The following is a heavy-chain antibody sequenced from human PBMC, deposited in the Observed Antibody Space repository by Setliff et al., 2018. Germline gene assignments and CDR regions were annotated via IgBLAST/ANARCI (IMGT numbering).Heavy chain of an antibody. J-gene: IGHJ4*02. CDR3: ASAVGYCSGGSCYKGDDY. V-gene: IGHV1-69*13. CDR2: IIPIFAPA. CDR1: GGTFSIYT. D-gene: IGHD2-15*01. Sequence: ASVKVSCKASGGTFSIYTISWVRQAPGQGLEWMGGIIPIFAPANYAQKFQGRVTITADESTSTAYMELSSLRSEGTAVYYCASAVGYCSGGSCYKGDDYWGQGTLVTVSS.